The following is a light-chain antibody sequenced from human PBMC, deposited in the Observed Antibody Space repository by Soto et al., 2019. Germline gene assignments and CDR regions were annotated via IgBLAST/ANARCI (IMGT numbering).Light chain of an antibody. J-gene: IGKJ4*01. CDR1: RDISNY. V-gene: IGKV1-27*01. Sequence: DIQVTQSPSSLSASLGDRVGITCRASRDISNYLAWYQQKPGQVPRLLISGASTLHSGVPSRFSGSGSGTDFTLTITSLQPEDIATYFGQKYDTAPRTVGGGTKVDSK. CDR3: QKYDTAPRT. CDR2: GAS.